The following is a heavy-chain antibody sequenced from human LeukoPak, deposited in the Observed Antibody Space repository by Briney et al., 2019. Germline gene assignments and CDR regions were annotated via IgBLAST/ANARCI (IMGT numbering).Heavy chain of an antibody. CDR1: GFTFSSYG. Sequence: GGSLRLSCAASGFTFSSYGMHWVRQAPGKGLEWVAVISYDGSNKYYADSVKGRFTISRDNSKNTLYLQMNSLRAEDTAVYYCAKEGGNYYYYGMDVWAKGPRSPSP. CDR2: ISYDGSNK. J-gene: IGHJ6*02. CDR3: AKEGGNYYYYGMDV. V-gene: IGHV3-30*18.